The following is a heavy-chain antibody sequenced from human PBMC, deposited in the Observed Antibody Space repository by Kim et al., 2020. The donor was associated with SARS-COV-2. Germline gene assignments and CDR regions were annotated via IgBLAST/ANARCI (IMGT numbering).Heavy chain of an antibody. D-gene: IGHD3-22*01. CDR1: GFTLTDLS. CDR2: FDPEDGET. J-gene: IGHJ3*02. V-gene: IGHV1-24*01. CDR3: ATAGFYYDSSGYYHVFDI. Sequence: ASVKVSCKVSGFTLTDLSMHWVRQAVGKGLEWMGGFDPEDGETIYAQKFQGRVTMTEDTSTDTAYMELSSLRSEDTAVYYCATAGFYYDSSGYYHVFDIWGQGTMVTVSS.